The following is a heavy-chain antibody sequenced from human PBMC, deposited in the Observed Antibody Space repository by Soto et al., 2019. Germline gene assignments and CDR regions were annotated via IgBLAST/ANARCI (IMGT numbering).Heavy chain of an antibody. Sequence: GGSLRLSCAASGFTFSSYAMSWVRQAPGQGLEWVSAISGSGGSTYYADSVKGRFTISRDNSKNTLYLQMNSLRAEDTAVYYCAKDGAVVPAAKYGYWGQGTLVTVSS. D-gene: IGHD2-2*01. J-gene: IGHJ4*02. CDR2: ISGSGGST. CDR1: GFTFSSYA. CDR3: AKDGAVVPAAKYGY. V-gene: IGHV3-23*01.